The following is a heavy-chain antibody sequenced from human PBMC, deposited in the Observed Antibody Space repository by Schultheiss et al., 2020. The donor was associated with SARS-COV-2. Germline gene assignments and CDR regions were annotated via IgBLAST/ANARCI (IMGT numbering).Heavy chain of an antibody. CDR1: GFILNTYA. CDR2: ITSGVDNK. Sequence: GESLKISCATSGFILNTYAMNWVRQAPGKGLEWVSGITSGVDNKYYADSVKGRFSIWRDNSKSTLYLQMNSLRVEDTAVYYCAKDRNDYNLRALDYWGQGTLVTVSS. J-gene: IGHJ4*02. CDR3: AKDRNDYNLRALDY. V-gene: IGHV3-23*01. D-gene: IGHD5-24*01.